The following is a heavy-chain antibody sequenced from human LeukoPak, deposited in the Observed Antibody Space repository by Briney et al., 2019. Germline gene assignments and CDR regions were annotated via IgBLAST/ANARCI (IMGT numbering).Heavy chain of an antibody. D-gene: IGHD2-15*01. V-gene: IGHV1-46*01. J-gene: IGHJ6*02. CDR1: GYTFTGYY. Sequence: ASVKVSCKASGYTFTGYYMHWVRQAPGQGLEWMGIINASGGSKSYAQKFQGRVTMTRDNCTSTVHMDLRSLRSEDTAVYYCARDMIPRIVVVVAAPTPLYYYYGMDVWGQGTTVTVSS. CDR3: ARDMIPRIVVVVAAPTPLYYYYGMDV. CDR2: INASGGSK.